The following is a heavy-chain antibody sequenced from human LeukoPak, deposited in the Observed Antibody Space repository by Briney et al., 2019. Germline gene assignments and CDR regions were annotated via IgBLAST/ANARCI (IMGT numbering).Heavy chain of an antibody. CDR2: ISAYNGNT. CDR3: ARVGYCSSTSCYTGTPFDY. V-gene: IGHV1-18*01. Sequence: ASVKVSCKASGYTFTSYGISWVRQATGQGLEWMGWISAYNGNTNYAQKLQGRVTMTTDTSTSTAYIELRSLRSDDTAVYYCARVGYCSSTSCYTGTPFDYWGQGTLVTVSS. D-gene: IGHD2-2*02. CDR1: GYTFTSYG. J-gene: IGHJ4*02.